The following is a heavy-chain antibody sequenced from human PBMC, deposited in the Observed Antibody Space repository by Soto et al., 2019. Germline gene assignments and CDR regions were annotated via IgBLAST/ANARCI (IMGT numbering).Heavy chain of an antibody. J-gene: IGHJ5*02. V-gene: IGHV1-69*01. Sequence: QVQLVQSGAEVKKPGSSVKVSCKASGGTFSSYAISWVRQAPGQGLEWMGGIIPIFGTANYAQKFQGRVTITADESTSQAYRERSSLRSEDTAVYYCARSRWDYYYDSSGYYGWFDPWGQGTLVTVSS. CDR2: IIPIFGTA. CDR1: GGTFSSYA. D-gene: IGHD3-22*01. CDR3: ARSRWDYYYDSSGYYGWFDP.